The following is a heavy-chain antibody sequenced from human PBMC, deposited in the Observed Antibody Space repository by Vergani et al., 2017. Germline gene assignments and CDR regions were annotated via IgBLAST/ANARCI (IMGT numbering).Heavy chain of an antibody. D-gene: IGHD3-22*01. V-gene: IGHV4-30-4*08. J-gene: IGHJ4*02. CDR2: IYYSGSH. CDR3: ARADYYDSSGHDFDY. CDR1: GGSISSGDYY. Sequence: QVQLQESGPGLVKPSQTLSLTCTVSGGSISSGDYYWSWIRQPPGKGLEWIGDIYYSGSHYYNPSLKSRVTISVDTSKNQFSLKLSSVTAADTAVYYCARADYYDSSGHDFDYWGQGTLVTVSS.